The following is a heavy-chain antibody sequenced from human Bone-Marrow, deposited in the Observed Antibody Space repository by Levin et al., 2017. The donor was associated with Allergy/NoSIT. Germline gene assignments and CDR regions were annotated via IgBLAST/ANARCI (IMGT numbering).Heavy chain of an antibody. J-gene: IGHJ5*02. CDR3: AKADQYFGYDP. CDR1: GDSIFSHQ. CDR2: LFPLFPP. Sequence: LTCNVSGDSIFSHQWTWIRQPPGKGLEWIFSLFPLFPPPSPSSFLLRVTMSRDTSNSQFSLNLASVTAADTAVYYCAKADQYFGYDPWGQGILVTVSS. D-gene: IGHD3-9*01. V-gene: IGHV4-59*11.